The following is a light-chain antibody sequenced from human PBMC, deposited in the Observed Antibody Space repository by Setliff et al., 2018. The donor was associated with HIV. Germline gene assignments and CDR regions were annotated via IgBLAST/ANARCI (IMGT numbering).Light chain of an antibody. CDR2: DVS. CDR1: SSDVGSYNF. J-gene: IGLJ1*01. CDR3: CSYTSSLTYV. Sequence: QSVLTQPAPVSGSPGQSITISCSGTSSDVGSYNFVSWYQQHPGKAPQLIIYDVSQRPSGVSSRFSGSKSGNTASLTISGLQAEDQADYYCCSYTSSLTYVFGTGTKGTVL. V-gene: IGLV2-14*03.